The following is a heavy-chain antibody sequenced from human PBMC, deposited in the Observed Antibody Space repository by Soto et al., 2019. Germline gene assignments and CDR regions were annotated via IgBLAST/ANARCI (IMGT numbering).Heavy chain of an antibody. J-gene: IGHJ6*02. CDR3: TREYFYGMDV. CDR2: MDSSSYT. V-gene: IGHV3-11*05. Sequence: QVQLVESGGGLVKAGGSLRLSCAASGFNFRDYYMNWMRQAPGKGLEWVSNMDSSSYTHNADSVKGRFTVSRDNAKNSLYLQMNSLRAEDTAVYYCTREYFYGMDVWGQGTTVTVSS. CDR1: GFNFRDYY.